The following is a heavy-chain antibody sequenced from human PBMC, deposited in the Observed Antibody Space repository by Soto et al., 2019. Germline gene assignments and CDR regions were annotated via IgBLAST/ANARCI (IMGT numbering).Heavy chain of an antibody. CDR3: ARDSLIYSSGKRGSFDP. V-gene: IGHV3-74*01. Sequence: GGSLRLSCAASGFTFSSYWMHWVRQAPGKGLVWVSRINSDGSSTSYADSVKGRFTISRDNAKNTLYLQMNSLRAEDTAVYYCARDSLIYSSGKRGSFDPWGQGTLVTVSS. CDR2: INSDGSST. J-gene: IGHJ5*02. D-gene: IGHD6-19*01. CDR1: GFTFSSYW.